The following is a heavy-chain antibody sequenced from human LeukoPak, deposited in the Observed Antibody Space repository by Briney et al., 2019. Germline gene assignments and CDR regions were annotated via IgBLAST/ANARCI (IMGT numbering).Heavy chain of an antibody. V-gene: IGHV3-30*18. D-gene: IGHD5-12*01. CDR3: ANTVERGYDSV. J-gene: IGHJ4*02. CDR1: GFTFSSYG. Sequence: GGSLRLSCAASGFTFSSYGMHWVRQAPGKGLEWVAVISYDGSNKYYADSVKGRFTISRDNSKNTLYLQMNSLRAEDTAVYYCANTVERGYDSVWGQGTLVTVSS. CDR2: ISYDGSNK.